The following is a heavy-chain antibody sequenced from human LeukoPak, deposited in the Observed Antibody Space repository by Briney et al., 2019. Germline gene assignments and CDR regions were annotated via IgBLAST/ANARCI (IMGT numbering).Heavy chain of an antibody. V-gene: IGHV4-39*02. CDR1: GGSISSSSYY. Sequence: SETLSLTCTVSGGSISSSSYYRGWIRQPPGKGLEWIGSIYYSGSTYYNPSLKSRVTISVDTSKNQFSLKLSSVTAADTAVYYCTRDQFGAIGGYYYYYMDVWGKGTTVTVS. D-gene: IGHD4/OR15-4a*01. CDR3: TRDQFGAIGGYYYYYMDV. J-gene: IGHJ6*03. CDR2: IYYSGST.